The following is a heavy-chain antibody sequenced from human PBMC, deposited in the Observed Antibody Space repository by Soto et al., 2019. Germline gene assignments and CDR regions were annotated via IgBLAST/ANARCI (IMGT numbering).Heavy chain of an antibody. Sequence: LRHSCSAALVTISSNYMLCLIKPRMRGLDLFALIYSGGSRYYADAVKGRFTLSRDNSKTTLYLQMNRLRAEDTAVYYCARDARVFGYCSGSRCYYSGMEVRGQGTTVAGSS. J-gene: IGHJ6*02. CDR2: IYSGGSR. CDR3: ARDARVFGYCSGSRCYYSGMEV. D-gene: IGHD2-15*01. CDR1: LVTISSNY. V-gene: IGHV3-53*01.